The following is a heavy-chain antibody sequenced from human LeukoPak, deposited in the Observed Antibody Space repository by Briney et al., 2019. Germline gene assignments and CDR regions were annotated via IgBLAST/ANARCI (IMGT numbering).Heavy chain of an antibody. D-gene: IGHD6-19*01. CDR2: IIPIFGTA. CDR3: ARGTRHSSGWYYYFDY. V-gene: IGHV1-69*01. J-gene: IGHJ4*02. Sequence: SVKVSCKASGGTFSSYAISWVRQAPGQGLEWMGGIIPIFGTANYAQKFQGRVTITADESTSTAHMELSSLRSEDTAVYYCARGTRHSSGWYYYFDYWGQGTLVTVSS. CDR1: GGTFSSYA.